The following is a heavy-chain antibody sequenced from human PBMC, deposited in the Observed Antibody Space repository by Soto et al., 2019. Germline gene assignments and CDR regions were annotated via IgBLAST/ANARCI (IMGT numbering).Heavy chain of an antibody. CDR3: AKDPTSSGWYKNWFDP. CDR2: ISGSGGST. D-gene: IGHD6-19*01. CDR1: GFTFSDAW. J-gene: IGHJ5*02. Sequence: GGSLRLSCAASGFTFSDAWMSWVRQAPGKGLEWVSAISGSGGSTYYADSVKGRFTISRDNSKNTLYLQMNSLRAEDTAVYYCAKDPTSSGWYKNWFDPWGQGTLVTVSS. V-gene: IGHV3-23*01.